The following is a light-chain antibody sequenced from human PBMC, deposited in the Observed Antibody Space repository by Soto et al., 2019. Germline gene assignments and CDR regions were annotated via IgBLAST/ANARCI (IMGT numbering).Light chain of an antibody. J-gene: IGKJ1*01. CDR1: QSVSSSY. V-gene: IGKV3-20*01. CDR2: GAS. CDR3: QQYGSSPET. Sequence: EIVLTQSPGTLSLSPGERATLSCRASQSVSSSYFAWYQQKPGPAPRLLIYGASSRATGIPDRFSGSGSGTDFTLTISRLEPEDFAVYYCQQYGSSPETFGQGTKVEIK.